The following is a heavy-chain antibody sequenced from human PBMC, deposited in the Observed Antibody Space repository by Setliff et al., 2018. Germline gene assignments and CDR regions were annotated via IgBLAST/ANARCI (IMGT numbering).Heavy chain of an antibody. CDR2: INPNSGGT. Sequence: VASVKVSCKASGDTFTGYYMHWVRQAPGQGLEWMGWINPNSGGTNYAQKFQGWVTMTRDTSISTAYMELSRLRSDDTAVYYCAREAALSSSYYTLYYYYGMDVWGQGTTVTVSS. V-gene: IGHV1-2*04. CDR3: AREAALSSSYYTLYYYYGMDV. J-gene: IGHJ6*02. CDR1: GDTFTGYY. D-gene: IGHD3-3*01.